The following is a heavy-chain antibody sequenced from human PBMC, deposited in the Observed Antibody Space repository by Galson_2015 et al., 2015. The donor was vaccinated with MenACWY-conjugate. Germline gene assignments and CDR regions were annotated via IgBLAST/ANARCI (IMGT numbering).Heavy chain of an antibody. Sequence: SLRLSCAASGFTFSSYAMSWVRQAPGKGLEWVPAISGSGGSTYYADSVKGRFTISRDNSKNTLYLQMNILRAEDTAVYYCAKAEAVEYFQHWGQGTLVTVSS. J-gene: IGHJ1*01. CDR3: AKAEAVEYFQH. CDR2: ISGSGGST. D-gene: IGHD6-19*01. CDR1: GFTFSSYA. V-gene: IGHV3-23*01.